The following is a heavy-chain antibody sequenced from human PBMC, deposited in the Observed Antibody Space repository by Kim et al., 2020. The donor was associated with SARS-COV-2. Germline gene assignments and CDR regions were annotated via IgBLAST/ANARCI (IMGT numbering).Heavy chain of an antibody. Sequence: SETLSLTCTVSGGSISSYYWSWIRQPPGKGLEWIGYIYYSGSTNYNPSLKSRVTISVDTSKNQFSLKLSSVTAADTAVYYCARGRTNSFNWFDPWGQGTLVTVSS. V-gene: IGHV4-59*01. J-gene: IGHJ5*02. CDR2: IYYSGST. D-gene: IGHD5-18*01. CDR3: ARGRTNSFNWFDP. CDR1: GGSISSYY.